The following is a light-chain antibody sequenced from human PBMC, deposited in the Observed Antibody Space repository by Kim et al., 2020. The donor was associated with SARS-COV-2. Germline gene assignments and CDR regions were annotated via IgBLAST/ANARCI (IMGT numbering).Light chain of an antibody. CDR2: DDT. V-gene: IGLV3-25*03. Sequence: PGQPARLTGPGDASPIQYAYWFQQQPGQAPVLVIYDDTERRSGITERFSGSTSGTTVTLTISGVQAEDEADYYCQSSDSSDTFWVFGGGTKLTVL. CDR1: ASPIQY. CDR3: QSSDSSDTFWV. J-gene: IGLJ3*02.